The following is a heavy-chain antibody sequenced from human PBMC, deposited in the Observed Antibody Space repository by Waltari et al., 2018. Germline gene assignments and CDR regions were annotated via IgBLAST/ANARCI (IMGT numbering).Heavy chain of an antibody. CDR3: VRTSNTDSSYRPFHL. CDR2: IDQDGSEK. Sequence: EAQLVESGGNWVRPGGSLGLSCATAGFQFTNNRMGWVRQAPRKGLEWVAHIDQDGSEKFYLDSVTGRFTIARDNARNSLYLQMNYLRVDDTAIYFCVRTSNTDSSYRPFHLWGRGTLVRVSS. D-gene: IGHD5-18*01. V-gene: IGHV3-7*01. CDR1: GFQFTNNR. J-gene: IGHJ2*01.